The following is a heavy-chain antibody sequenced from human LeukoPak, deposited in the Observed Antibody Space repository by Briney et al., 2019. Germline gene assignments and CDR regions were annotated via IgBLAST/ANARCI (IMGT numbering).Heavy chain of an antibody. CDR1: GGSISSYY. J-gene: IGHJ4*02. V-gene: IGHV4-4*07. Sequence: SETLSLTCTVSGGSISSYYWSWIRQPAGKGLEWIGRIYTSGSTNYNPSLKSRVAMSVDTSKNQFSLKLSSVTAADTAVYYCARDYYDSSGYYPFDYWGQGTLVTVSS. D-gene: IGHD3-22*01. CDR3: ARDYYDSSGYYPFDY. CDR2: IYTSGST.